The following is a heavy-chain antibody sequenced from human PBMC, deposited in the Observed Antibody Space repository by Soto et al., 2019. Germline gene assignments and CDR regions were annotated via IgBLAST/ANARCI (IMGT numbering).Heavy chain of an antibody. J-gene: IGHJ6*02. CDR2: ISIYIGST. Sequence: ASVKVSCKASGYTFTNYCISWVRQAPGQGLEWMGWISIYIGSTDYAQNFQGRVTMTADTSSSTAYMELRSLRSDDTAVYYCARAEDYYYYYGLDAWGQGTAVTVSS. V-gene: IGHV1-18*01. CDR1: GYTFTNYC. CDR3: ARAEDYYYYYGLDA.